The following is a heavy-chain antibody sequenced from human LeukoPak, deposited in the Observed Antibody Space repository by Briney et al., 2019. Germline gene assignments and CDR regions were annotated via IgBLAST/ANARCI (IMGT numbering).Heavy chain of an antibody. CDR2: ISYSGSA. CDR3: ARLTPYSGSPLGDY. CDR1: GGSISSSSNF. Sequence: SETLSLTCTVSGGSISSSSNFWGWIRQPPGKGLEWIGSISYSGSAYYNLSLKSRVTISGDTSKNQFSLKLSSVTAADTAVYYCARLTPYSGSPLGDYWGQGTLVTVSS. J-gene: IGHJ4*02. D-gene: IGHD1-26*01. V-gene: IGHV4-39*01.